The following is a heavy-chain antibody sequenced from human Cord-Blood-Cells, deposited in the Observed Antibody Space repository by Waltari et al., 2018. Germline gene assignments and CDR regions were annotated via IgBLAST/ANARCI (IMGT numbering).Heavy chain of an antibody. CDR1: GFTFSSYA. J-gene: IGHJ3*02. CDR3: ATNAFDI. CDR2: ISYDGSNK. Sequence: QVQLVESGGGVVQPGRSLRLSCAASGFTFSSYAMHWVRQAPGKGLEWVAVISYDGSNKYYADSVKGRFTISRDNSKNTLYLQMNSLRAEDTAVYYCATNAFDIWGQGTMVTVSS. V-gene: IGHV3-30-3*01.